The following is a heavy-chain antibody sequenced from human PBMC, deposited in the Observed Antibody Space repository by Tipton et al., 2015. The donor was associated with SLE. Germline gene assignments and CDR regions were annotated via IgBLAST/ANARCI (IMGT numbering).Heavy chain of an antibody. D-gene: IGHD1-7*01. CDR2: IYSSGGST. CDR3: AKDGPRYWNYDYYFDL. J-gene: IGHJ2*01. CDR1: GGSISSVGYY. Sequence: TLSLTCTVSGGSISSVGYYWTWIRQPAGKGLEWIGRIYSSGGSTNYNPSLKSRGTISIDMSKNQFSLKLSSVTATDTAVYYCAKDGPRYWNYDYYFDLWGRGTLVTVSS. V-gene: IGHV4-61*02.